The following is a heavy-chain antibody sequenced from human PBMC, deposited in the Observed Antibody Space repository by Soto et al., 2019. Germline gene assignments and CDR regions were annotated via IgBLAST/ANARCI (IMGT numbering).Heavy chain of an antibody. J-gene: IGHJ4*02. D-gene: IGHD4-17*01. V-gene: IGHV4-59*01. CDR3: ARLTTVTQVDC. CDR1: GGSISSYY. CDR2: IYYSGST. Sequence: KASETLSLTCTVSGGSISSYYWSWIRQPPGKGLEWIGYIYYSGSTNYNPSLKSRVTISVDTSKNQFSLKLSSVTAADTAVYYCARLTTVTQVDCWGQGTLVTVSS.